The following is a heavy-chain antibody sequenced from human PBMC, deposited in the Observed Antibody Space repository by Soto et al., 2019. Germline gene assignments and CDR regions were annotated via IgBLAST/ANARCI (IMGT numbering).Heavy chain of an antibody. J-gene: IGHJ6*02. CDR1: GYTFTSYG. CDR2: ISAYNGNT. D-gene: IGHD3-10*01. CDR3: ARDLPLGLITMVRGVNGDYGMDV. V-gene: IGHV1-18*01. Sequence: ASVKVSCKASGYTFTSYGISWVRQAPGQGLEWMGWISAYNGNTNYAQKLQGRVTMTTDTSTSTAYMELRSLRSDDTAVYYCARDLPLGLITMVRGVNGDYGMDVWGQGTTVTVSS.